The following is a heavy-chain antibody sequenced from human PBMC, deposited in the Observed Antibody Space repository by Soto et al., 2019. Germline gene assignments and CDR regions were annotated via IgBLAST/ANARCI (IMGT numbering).Heavy chain of an antibody. D-gene: IGHD6-25*01. CDR3: ARGFATPPGFAPDI. J-gene: IGHJ3*02. CDR2: IYWSGYE. CDR1: GLSLSTRGVG. V-gene: IGHV2-5*01. Sequence: SGPMLVNPTQTLTLTCSFSGLSLSTRGVGVGWIRQSPGKALECLALIYWSGYEHYRPSLKSSLSIIKDTSKNHVVLIMTDMDPADTATYSCARGFATPPGFAPDIWGQGTLVTVSS.